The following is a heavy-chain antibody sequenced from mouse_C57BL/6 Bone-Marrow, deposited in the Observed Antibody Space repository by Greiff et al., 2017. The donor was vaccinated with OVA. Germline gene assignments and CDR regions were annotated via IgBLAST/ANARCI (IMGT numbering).Heavy chain of an antibody. J-gene: IGHJ1*03. V-gene: IGHV5-6*02. CDR3: ARRYDVHWYFDV. CDR1: GFTFSSYG. CDR2: ISSGGSYT. Sequence: EVKLVESGGDLVKPGGSLKLSCAASGFTFSSYGMSWVRQTPDKRLEWVATISSGGSYTYYPDSVKGRFTISRDNAKNTLYLQMSSLKSEDTAMYYCARRYDVHWYFDVWGTGTTVTVSS. D-gene: IGHD2-12*01.